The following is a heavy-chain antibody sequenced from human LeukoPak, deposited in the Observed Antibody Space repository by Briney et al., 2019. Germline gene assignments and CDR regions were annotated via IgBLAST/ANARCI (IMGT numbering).Heavy chain of an antibody. D-gene: IGHD3-3*01. V-gene: IGHV3-30-3*01. J-gene: IGHJ5*02. CDR2: ISYDGSNK. Sequence: GGSLRLSCAASGFTFSSYSIHWVRQAPGKGLEWAAVISYDGSNKYYADSVKGRFTISRDNSKNTLYLQVNSLRAEDTAVYYCARSIMIFGVARGLGDWFDPWGQGTLVTVSS. CDR1: GFTFSSYS. CDR3: ARSIMIFGVARGLGDWFDP.